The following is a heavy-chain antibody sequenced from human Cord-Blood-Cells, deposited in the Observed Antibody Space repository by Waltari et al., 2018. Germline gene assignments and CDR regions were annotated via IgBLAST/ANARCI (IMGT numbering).Heavy chain of an antibody. CDR3: ARSGRIYSYGYSVDY. CDR1: GGTFSSYA. J-gene: IGHJ4*02. Sequence: QVQLVQSGAEVKKPGSSVKVSCKASGGTFSSYAISWVRQAPGQGLEWMGGNIPIFGTANYAQKCQGRVTITADESTSTAYMELSSLRSEDTAVYYCARSGRIYSYGYSVDYWGQGTLVTVSS. CDR2: NIPIFGTA. D-gene: IGHD5-18*01. V-gene: IGHV1-69*01.